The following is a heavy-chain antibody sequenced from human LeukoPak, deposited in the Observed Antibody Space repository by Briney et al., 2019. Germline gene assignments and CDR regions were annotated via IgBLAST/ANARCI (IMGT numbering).Heavy chain of an antibody. CDR3: ARDRPWRADY. J-gene: IGHJ4*02. V-gene: IGHV4-59*01. CDR1: GGSISSYY. D-gene: IGHD6-6*01. CDR2: IYYTGNT. Sequence: PSETLSLXCTVSGGSISSYYWSWIRQPPGKGLEWIGYIYYTGNTIYNPSLKSRVTISVDTSKNQFSLKLSSVTAADTAVYYCARDRPWRADYWGQGTLVTVSS.